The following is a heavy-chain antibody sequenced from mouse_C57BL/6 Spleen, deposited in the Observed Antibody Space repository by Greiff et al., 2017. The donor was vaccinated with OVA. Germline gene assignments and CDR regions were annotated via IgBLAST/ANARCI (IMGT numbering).Heavy chain of an antibody. Sequence: QVQLQQSGPELVKPGASVKISCKASGYAFSSSWMNWVKQRPGKGLEWIGRIYPGDGDTNYNGKFKGKATLTADKSSSTAYMQLSSLTSEDSAVYFCARSYYDYEAWFAYWGQGTLVTVSA. CDR2: IYPGDGDT. D-gene: IGHD2-4*01. J-gene: IGHJ3*01. CDR1: GYAFSSSW. CDR3: ARSYYDYEAWFAY. V-gene: IGHV1-82*01.